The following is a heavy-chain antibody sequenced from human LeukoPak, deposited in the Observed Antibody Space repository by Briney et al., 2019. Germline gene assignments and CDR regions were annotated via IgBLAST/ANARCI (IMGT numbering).Heavy chain of an antibody. CDR3: AKAPIADYYGSGSYDY. CDR1: GFTFSSYA. J-gene: IGHJ4*02. D-gene: IGHD3-10*01. V-gene: IGHV3-23*01. CDR2: ISGSGGST. Sequence: GGSLRLSCAASGFTFSSYAMSWVRQAPGKGLEWVSAISGSGGSTYYADSVKGRFTISRDNSKNTLYLQMNSLRAEDTAVYYCAKAPIADYYGSGSYDYWGQGTLVTVSS.